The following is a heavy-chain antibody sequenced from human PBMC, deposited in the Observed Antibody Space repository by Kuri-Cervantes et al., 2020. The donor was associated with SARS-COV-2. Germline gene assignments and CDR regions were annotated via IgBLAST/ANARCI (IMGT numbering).Heavy chain of an antibody. CDR1: GFTFSSY. V-gene: IGHV4-30-4*08. CDR2: IYYSGST. CDR3: ARAIAVADNIDY. Sequence: LRLSCAASGFTFSSYWSWIRQPPGKGLEWIGYIYYSGSTYYNPSLKSRVTISVDTSKNQFSLKLSSVTAADTAVYYCARAIAVADNIDYWGQGTLVTVSS. J-gene: IGHJ4*02. D-gene: IGHD6-19*01.